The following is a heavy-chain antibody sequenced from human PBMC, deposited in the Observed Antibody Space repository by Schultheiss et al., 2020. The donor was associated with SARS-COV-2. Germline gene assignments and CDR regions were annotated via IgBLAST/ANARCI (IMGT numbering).Heavy chain of an antibody. CDR1: GFTFRSYA. CDR3: ARMATIVGAIGAFDV. V-gene: IGHV3-23*01. D-gene: IGHD1-26*01. Sequence: GGSLRLSCAASGFTFRSYAMSWVRQAPGKGLEWVSAISGSGGSTYYADSVKGRFTISRDNSKNTLYLQMNSLRAEDTAVYYCARMATIVGAIGAFDVWGQGTMVTVSS. J-gene: IGHJ3*01. CDR2: ISGSGGST.